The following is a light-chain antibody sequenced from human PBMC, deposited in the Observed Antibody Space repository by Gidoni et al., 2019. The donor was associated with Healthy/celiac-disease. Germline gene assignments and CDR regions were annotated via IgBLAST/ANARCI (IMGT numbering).Light chain of an antibody. Sequence: SYELTQPPSVSVSPGQTASITCSGDKLGDKYACWYQQKPGPSPVLVIYQDSKRPSGIPERFSGSNSGNTATLTISGTQAMDEADYYCQAWDSPLPAVVFGGGTKLTVL. CDR2: QDS. V-gene: IGLV3-1*01. J-gene: IGLJ2*01. CDR3: QAWDSPLPAVV. CDR1: KLGDKY.